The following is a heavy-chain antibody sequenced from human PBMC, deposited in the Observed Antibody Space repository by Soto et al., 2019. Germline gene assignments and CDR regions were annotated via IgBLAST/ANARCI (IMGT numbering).Heavy chain of an antibody. J-gene: IGHJ4*02. CDR2: IYYHGSA. V-gene: IGHV4-39*07. Sequence: PSETLSLTCSVSGGSITSSHYYWGWIRQPPGKGLEWIGNIYYHGSASYNPSLERRVTISVDTSKNQFSLKLSSVTAADTAVYYCARVYAYYFDYWGQGTLVTVSS. CDR1: GGSITSSHYY. CDR3: ARVYAYYFDY. D-gene: IGHD2-8*01.